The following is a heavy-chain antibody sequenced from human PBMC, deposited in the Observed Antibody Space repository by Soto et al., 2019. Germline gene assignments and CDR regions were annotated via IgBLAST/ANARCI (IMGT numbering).Heavy chain of an antibody. V-gene: IGHV1-69*13. Sequence: ASVKVSCKASGGTFSSYAISWVRQAPGQGLEWMGGIIPIFGTANYAQKFQGRVTITADESTSTAYMELSSLRSEDTAVYYCDVTIFGVVTTPDGMDVWGQGTTVTVPS. D-gene: IGHD3-3*01. J-gene: IGHJ6*02. CDR1: GGTFSSYA. CDR2: IIPIFGTA. CDR3: DVTIFGVVTTPDGMDV.